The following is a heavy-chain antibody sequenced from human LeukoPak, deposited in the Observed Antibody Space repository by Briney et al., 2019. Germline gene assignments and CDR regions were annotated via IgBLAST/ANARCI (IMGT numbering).Heavy chain of an antibody. J-gene: IGHJ6*02. CDR3: AREGIVVVITTNYYYYGMDV. Sequence: GGSLRLSCAASGFTFSNYAMTWVRQAPGKGLEWVSAISGSGGTTYYADSVKGRFTISRDNAKNSLYLQMNSLRDEDTAVYYCAREGIVVVITTNYYYYGMDVWGQGTTVTVSS. CDR1: GFTFSNYA. CDR2: ISGSGGTT. V-gene: IGHV3-23*01. D-gene: IGHD3-22*01.